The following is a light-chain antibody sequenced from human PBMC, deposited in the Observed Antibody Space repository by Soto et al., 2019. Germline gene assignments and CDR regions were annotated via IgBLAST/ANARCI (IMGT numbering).Light chain of an antibody. J-gene: IGKJ1*01. V-gene: IGKV3-15*01. CDR3: QQYDNWPRT. CDR2: DVS. CDR1: QTVHNN. Sequence: EIVMTQSPATLSVSPGERATLSCRASQTVHNNLAWYQQKPGQAPRLLIHDVSTRATGIPARLSGSGSGTEFTLTISSLQSEDFAVYYCQQYDNWPRTFGQGSKVEIK.